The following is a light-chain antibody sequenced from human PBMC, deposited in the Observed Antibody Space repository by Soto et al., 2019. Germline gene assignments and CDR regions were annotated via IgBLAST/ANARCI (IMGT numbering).Light chain of an antibody. CDR1: QGISSY. CDR2: AAS. Sequence: DIQLTQSPSFLSASVGDRVTITCRASQGISSYLAWYQQKPGKAPKLLIYAASTLQSGVPSRFSGSGSGTEFTLTISSLQTEDFATYYCQQFNSFPRTFGQGTKVEIK. CDR3: QQFNSFPRT. J-gene: IGKJ1*01. V-gene: IGKV1-9*01.